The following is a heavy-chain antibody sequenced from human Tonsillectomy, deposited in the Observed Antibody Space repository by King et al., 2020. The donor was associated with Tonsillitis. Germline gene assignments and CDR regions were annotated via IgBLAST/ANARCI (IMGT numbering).Heavy chain of an antibody. CDR2: ISYDGNDQ. J-gene: IGHJ3*02. V-gene: IGHV3-30*03. CDR3: ARGFVAHLGERDAVDI. Sequence: VQLVESGGGVVQPGGSLRLACTASPFTSEFTFTTYAIHWVRQAPGKGLEWLSVISYDGNDQHFAASVKGRFTASRDNSQHTVYLQMNSLRPEDTAVYYCARGFVAHLGERDAVDIWGQGTMVTVSS. D-gene: IGHD3-10*01. CDR1: PFTSEFTFTTYA.